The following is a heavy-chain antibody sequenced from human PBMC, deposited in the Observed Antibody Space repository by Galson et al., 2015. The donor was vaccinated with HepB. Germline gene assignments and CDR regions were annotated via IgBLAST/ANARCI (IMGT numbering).Heavy chain of an antibody. CDR1: GFTFSSYA. V-gene: IGHV3-30*04. D-gene: IGHD2-2*01. Sequence: SLRLSCAASGFTFSSYAMHWVRQAPGKGLEWVAVISYDGSNKYYADSVKGRFTISRDNSKNTLYLQMNSLRAEDTAVYYCARDFPIVVVPAATRHGMDVWGQGTTVTVSS. CDR2: ISYDGSNK. J-gene: IGHJ6*02. CDR3: ARDFPIVVVPAATRHGMDV.